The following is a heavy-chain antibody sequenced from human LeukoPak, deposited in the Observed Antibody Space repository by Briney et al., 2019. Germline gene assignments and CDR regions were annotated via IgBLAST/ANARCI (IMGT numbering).Heavy chain of an antibody. D-gene: IGHD1-26*01. J-gene: IGHJ4*02. V-gene: IGHV5-51*01. Sequence: HGESLKISCQASGYTFTSYWIGWVRQMPGKGLEWMGIIYPADSDTRYSPSFQGQVTISADKSISTAYLQWSSLKASDTAMYYCARRRSGSYLDYWGQGTLVTVSS. CDR1: GYTFTSYW. CDR3: ARRRSGSYLDY. CDR2: IYPADSDT.